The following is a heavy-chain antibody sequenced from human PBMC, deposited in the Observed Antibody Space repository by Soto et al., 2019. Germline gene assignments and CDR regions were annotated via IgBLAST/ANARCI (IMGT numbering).Heavy chain of an antibody. CDR2: IYHSGST. J-gene: IGHJ4*02. D-gene: IGHD3-22*01. Sequence: ETLSLTCAVSGYSISSGYYWGWIRQPPGKGLEWIGSIYHSGSTYYNPSLKSRVTISVDTSKNQFSPKLSSVTAADTAVYYWARFYLGKTYSYDSRGYPAFDYWGRGTLVTVSS. CDR1: GYSISSGYY. V-gene: IGHV4-38-2*01. CDR3: ARFYLGKTYSYDSRGYPAFDY.